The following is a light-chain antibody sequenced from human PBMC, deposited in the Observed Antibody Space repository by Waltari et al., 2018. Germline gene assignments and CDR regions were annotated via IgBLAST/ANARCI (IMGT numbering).Light chain of an antibody. Sequence: QSALTQPPSASGSPGQSVTISCTGTSSDVGGYNYVSWYQQYPGKAPKVMIYGVNKRASGLPDRFSGSKSGNTASLTVSGLQAEDEADYYCSSYVGYKNNYVFGTGTKVTVL. CDR3: SSYVGYKNNYV. CDR2: GVN. J-gene: IGLJ1*01. CDR1: SSDVGGYNY. V-gene: IGLV2-8*01.